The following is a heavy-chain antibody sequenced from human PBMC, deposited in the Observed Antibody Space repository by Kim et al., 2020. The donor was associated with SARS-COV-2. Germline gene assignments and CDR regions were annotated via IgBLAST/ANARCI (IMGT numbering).Heavy chain of an antibody. CDR1: GFTFSSYW. J-gene: IGHJ6*02. Sequence: GGSLRLSCAASGFTFSSYWMHWVRQAPGKGLVWVSRINSDGSSTSYADSVKGRFTISRDNAKNTLYLQMNSLRAEDTAVYYCARVLVGEWEPSYYYYGMDVWGQGTTVTVSS. D-gene: IGHD1-26*01. CDR3: ARVLVGEWEPSYYYYGMDV. V-gene: IGHV3-74*01. CDR2: INSDGSST.